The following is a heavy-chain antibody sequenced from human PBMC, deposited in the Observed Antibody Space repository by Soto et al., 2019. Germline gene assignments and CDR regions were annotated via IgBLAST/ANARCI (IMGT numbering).Heavy chain of an antibody. Sequence: QVQLVESGGGLVKPGGSLRLSCAASGFTFSDYYMSWIRQAPGKGLEWVSYISSSSSYTNYADSVKGRFTISRDNAKNSLYLQMNSLRAEYTAVYYCARVIAAAGTYGMDVWGQGTTVTVSS. V-gene: IGHV3-11*05. D-gene: IGHD6-13*01. CDR2: ISSSSSYT. CDR3: ARVIAAAGTYGMDV. J-gene: IGHJ6*02. CDR1: GFTFSDYY.